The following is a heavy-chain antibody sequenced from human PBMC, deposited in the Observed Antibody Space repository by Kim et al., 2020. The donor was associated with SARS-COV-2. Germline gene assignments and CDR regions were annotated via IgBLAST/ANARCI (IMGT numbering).Heavy chain of an antibody. CDR3: AKKGGATTRDY. J-gene: IGHJ4*02. V-gene: IGHV1-2*06. CDR2: VDPASGAT. D-gene: IGHD1-26*01. CDR1: GYIVTDYW. Sequence: ASVKVSCKASGYIVTDYWLYWVRQAPGQGFEWVGRVDPASGATKYAQKFQGRVTMTRDASMNTVHMQLSRLTSYDTAVYYCAKKGGATTRDYWGPGTLVTVSS.